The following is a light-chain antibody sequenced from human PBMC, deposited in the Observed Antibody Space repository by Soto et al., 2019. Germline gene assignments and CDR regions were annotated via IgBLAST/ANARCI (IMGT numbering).Light chain of an antibody. CDR1: QSISSNY. CDR3: QQYGSSPRT. J-gene: IGKJ1*01. CDR2: GAS. Sequence: EIVLTQSPGTLSMSPVERATLSCRASQSISSNYLAWYQQKPGQAPRLLIYGASSRATGIPDRFSGSGSGTDFTLTISRLEAEDFAVYYCQQYGSSPRTFGQGTKVEFK. V-gene: IGKV3-20*01.